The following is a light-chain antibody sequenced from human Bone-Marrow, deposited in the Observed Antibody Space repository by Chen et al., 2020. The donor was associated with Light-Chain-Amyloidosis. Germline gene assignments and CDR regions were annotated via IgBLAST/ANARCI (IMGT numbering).Light chain of an antibody. CDR3: QSADSSGTYEVI. Sequence: SYELTQPPSVSVSPGQTARITCSGDDLPTKYAYWYQQKPGQAPVLVINRDTERPSGISERFSGSSPGTTATLTISGVQAEDEADYHCQSADSSGTYEVIFGGGTKLTVL. J-gene: IGLJ2*01. V-gene: IGLV3-25*03. CDR1: DLPTKY. CDR2: RDT.